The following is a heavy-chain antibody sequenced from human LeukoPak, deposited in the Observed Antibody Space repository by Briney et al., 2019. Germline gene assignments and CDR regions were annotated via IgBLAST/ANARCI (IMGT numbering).Heavy chain of an antibody. CDR2: ISGSGGST. V-gene: IGHV3-23*01. Sequence: PGGSLRLSCAASGFTFYNYAMSWVRQAPGKGLEWVSAISGSGGSTYYADSVKGRFTISRDNSKNTLYLQMNSLRAEDTAVYYCAKEIWDDSSGYSLFDYWGQGTLVTVSS. CDR3: AKEIWDDSSGYSLFDY. D-gene: IGHD3-22*01. J-gene: IGHJ4*02. CDR1: GFTFYNYA.